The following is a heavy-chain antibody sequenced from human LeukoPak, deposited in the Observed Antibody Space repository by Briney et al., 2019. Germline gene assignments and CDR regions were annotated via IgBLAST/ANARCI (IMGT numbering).Heavy chain of an antibody. CDR1: GGSIGSGDYF. J-gene: IGHJ3*02. V-gene: IGHV4-30-4*01. CDR2: IYFSGSA. CDR3: ASRYYYGSARGVFDI. Sequence: SETLSLTCTVSGGSIGSGDYFWSWIRQPPGKGLEWIGYIYFSGSAYYNPSLKSRIAMSVDTSKNQFSLMLNSVTAADTAVYYCASRYYYGSARGVFDIWGQGTMVTVSS. D-gene: IGHD3-10*01.